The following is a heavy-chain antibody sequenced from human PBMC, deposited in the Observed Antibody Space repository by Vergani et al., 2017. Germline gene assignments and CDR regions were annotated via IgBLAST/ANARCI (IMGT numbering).Heavy chain of an antibody. CDR1: GYTFTGYY. Sequence: QVQLVQSGAEVKKPGASVKVSCKASGYTFTGYYMHWVRQAPGLGLEWMGWINPNSGGTNYAQKFQGRVTMTRDTSISTAYMELSRLRSDDTAVYYCARDYDILTGPLSELFDYWGQGTLVTVSS. V-gene: IGHV1-2*02. CDR2: INPNSGGT. D-gene: IGHD3-9*01. J-gene: IGHJ4*02. CDR3: ARDYDILTGPLSELFDY.